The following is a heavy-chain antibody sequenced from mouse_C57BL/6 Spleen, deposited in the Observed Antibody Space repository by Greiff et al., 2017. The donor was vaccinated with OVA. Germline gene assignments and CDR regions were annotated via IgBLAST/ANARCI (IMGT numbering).Heavy chain of an antibody. V-gene: IGHV1-64*01. CDR3: AKPDYDYDSGGFAY. Sequence: QVQLQQPGAELVKPGASVKLSCKASGYTFTSYWMHWVKQRPGQGLEWIGMIHPTSGSTNYNEKFKSKATLTVDKSSSTAYMQLSSLTSEDSAVYCCAKPDYDYDSGGFAYWGQGTLVTVSA. D-gene: IGHD2-4*01. CDR1: GYTFTSYW. J-gene: IGHJ3*01. CDR2: IHPTSGST.